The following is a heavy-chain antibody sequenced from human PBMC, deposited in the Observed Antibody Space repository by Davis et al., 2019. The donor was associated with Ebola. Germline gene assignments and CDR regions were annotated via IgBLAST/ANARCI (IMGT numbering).Heavy chain of an antibody. J-gene: IGHJ4*02. V-gene: IGHV4-34*01. Sequence: PSETLSLTCAVSGGSFSGYYWSWIRQPPGKGLERIGEINRSGSTNYNPSLKSRVTISIDTSNNHFSLKLTSVSAADTAVYYCARGPGSTRYFDASGSYWGQGTLVTVSS. CDR1: GGSFSGYY. D-gene: IGHD3-9*01. CDR2: INRSGST. CDR3: ARGPGSTRYFDASGSY.